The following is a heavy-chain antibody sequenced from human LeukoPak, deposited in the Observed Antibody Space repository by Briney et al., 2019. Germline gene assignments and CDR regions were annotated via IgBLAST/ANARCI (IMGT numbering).Heavy chain of an antibody. V-gene: IGHV3-21*01. J-gene: IGHJ5*02. CDR3: ARFLESARITIFPPNWFDP. Sequence: GGSLRLSCAASGFTFSSYSMNWVRQAPGKGLEGVASISSSSSYIYYAHSGEGRFTISRDNAKNSLYVQMHSLRAEDTAVYYCARFLESARITIFPPNWFDPWSQGTLVTVSS. CDR2: ISSSSSYI. D-gene: IGHD3-10*01. CDR1: GFTFSSYS.